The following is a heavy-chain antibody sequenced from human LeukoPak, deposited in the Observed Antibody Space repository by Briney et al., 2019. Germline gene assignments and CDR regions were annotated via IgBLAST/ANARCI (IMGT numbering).Heavy chain of an antibody. CDR2: IYYSGST. V-gene: IGHV4-31*03. CDR1: GGSISSGGYY. Sequence: SQTLSLTCTVSGGSISSGGYYWSWIRQHPGKGLEWIGYIYYSGSTYYNPSLKSRVAISVDTSKNQFSLKLSSVTAADTAVYYCARGRRDGYNLNYWGQGTLVTVSS. J-gene: IGHJ4*02. CDR3: ARGRRDGYNLNY. D-gene: IGHD5-24*01.